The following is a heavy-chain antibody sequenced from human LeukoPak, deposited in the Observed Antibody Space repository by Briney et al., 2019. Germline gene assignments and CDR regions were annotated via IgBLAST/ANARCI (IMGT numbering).Heavy chain of an antibody. V-gene: IGHV3-11*01. J-gene: IGHJ6*03. D-gene: IGHD6-19*01. CDR3: ASGPVAAYYYYYYIDV. CDR2: ISSSGSTI. Sequence: GGSLRLSCAASGFTFSDYYMSWIRQAPGKGLEWVSYISSSGSTIYYADSVKGRFTISRDNAKNSLYLQMNSLRAEDTAVYYCASGPVAAYYYYYYIDVWGKGTTVTVSS. CDR1: GFTFSDYY.